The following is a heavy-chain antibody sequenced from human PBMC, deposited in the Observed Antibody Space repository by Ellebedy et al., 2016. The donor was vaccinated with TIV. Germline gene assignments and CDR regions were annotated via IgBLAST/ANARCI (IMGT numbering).Heavy chain of an antibody. Sequence: GESLKISCAASGFTFNYYSMNWVRQAPGKGLEWVSSISSSGTFIYYGDSMKGRFTISRDNAKNSLYLQMNSLGAEDTAVYYCARDSPTSRLGFDLDYWGQGTLVTVSS. CDR2: ISSSGTFI. J-gene: IGHJ4*02. V-gene: IGHV3-21*01. CDR3: ARDSPTSRLGFDLDY. CDR1: GFTFNYYS. D-gene: IGHD3-16*01.